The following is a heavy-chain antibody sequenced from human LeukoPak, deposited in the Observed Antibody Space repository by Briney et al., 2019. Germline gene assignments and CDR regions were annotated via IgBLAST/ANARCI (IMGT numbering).Heavy chain of an antibody. CDR2: IWYDGSNK. CDR3: ASRYYYDSSGYYNVDY. Sequence: GRSLRLSCAASGFTFSSYGMHWVRQAPGKGLEWVAVIWYDGSNKYYADSVKGRFTISRDNSKSTLYLQMNSLRAEDTAVYYCASRYYYDSSGYYNVDYWGQGTLVTVSS. CDR1: GFTFSSYG. J-gene: IGHJ4*02. D-gene: IGHD3-22*01. V-gene: IGHV3-33*01.